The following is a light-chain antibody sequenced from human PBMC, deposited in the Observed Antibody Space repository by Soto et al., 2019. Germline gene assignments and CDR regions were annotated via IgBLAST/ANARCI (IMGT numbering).Light chain of an antibody. Sequence: DIVLTQSPGTLSLSPGERATLSCRASQSVTSNYLAWYQQRPGQAPRLLIYAAPSRATGIPDRFSGSGSGTDFTLTISRLEPEYFAVYHCQHYGESRTFGQGTKVDIK. CDR3: QHYGESRT. CDR1: QSVTSNY. CDR2: AAP. J-gene: IGKJ1*01. V-gene: IGKV3-20*01.